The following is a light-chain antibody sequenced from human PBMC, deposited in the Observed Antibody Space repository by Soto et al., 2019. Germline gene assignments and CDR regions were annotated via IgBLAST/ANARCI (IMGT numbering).Light chain of an antibody. CDR2: AAS. CDR1: QSIRSY. V-gene: IGKV1-39*01. CDR3: QQNYNTAT. J-gene: IGKJ5*01. Sequence: IQLAQSPSSLSASVGDKVTITCRASQSIRSYLNWVQQKPGKAPKLLIYAASTLQSGVPSRFSGSGSGTHFTLTISRLQPEDFATYYCQQNYNTATLGQGTRLEI.